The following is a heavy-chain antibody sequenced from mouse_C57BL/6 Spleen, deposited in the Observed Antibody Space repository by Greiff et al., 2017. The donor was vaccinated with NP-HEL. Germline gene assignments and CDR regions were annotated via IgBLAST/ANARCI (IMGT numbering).Heavy chain of an antibody. CDR2: ISNGGGST. J-gene: IGHJ4*01. V-gene: IGHV5-12*01. D-gene: IGHD1-1*01. CDR1: GFTFSDYY. Sequence: EVQGVESGGGLVQPGGSLKLSCAASGFTFSDYYMYWVRQTPEKRLEWVAYISNGGGSTYYPDTVKGRFTISRDNAKNTLYLQMSRLKSEDTAMYYCARTTVVHYYAMDYWGQGTSVTVSS. CDR3: ARTTVVHYYAMDY.